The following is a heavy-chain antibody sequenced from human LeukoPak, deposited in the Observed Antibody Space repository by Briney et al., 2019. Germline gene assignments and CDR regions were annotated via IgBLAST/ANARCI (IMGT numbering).Heavy chain of an antibody. CDR3: ARDPNPYVEMATIADY. J-gene: IGHJ4*02. CDR2: ISYDGSNK. CDR1: GFTLSRYA. D-gene: IGHD5-24*01. Sequence: GMSLRLSCAASGFTLSRYAMHWARQAPGKGLECVAVISYDGSNKYYADSVKGRFTISRDNSKNTLYLQMNSLRAEDTAVYYCARDPNPYVEMATIADYWGQGTLVTVSS. V-gene: IGHV3-30*17.